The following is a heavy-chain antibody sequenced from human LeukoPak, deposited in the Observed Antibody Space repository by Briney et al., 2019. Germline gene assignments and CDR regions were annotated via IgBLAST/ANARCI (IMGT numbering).Heavy chain of an antibody. Sequence: TGGSLRLSCAASGFTFSSYTMNWVRQAPGKGLEWVSSISSSSSYMYYADSVKGRFTISRDNAKNSLYLQMDSLRAEDTAVYYCARAPYDIVTGYSGYFDYWGQGTLVTVSS. CDR1: GFTFSSYT. D-gene: IGHD3-9*01. V-gene: IGHV3-21*01. J-gene: IGHJ4*02. CDR2: ISSSSSYM. CDR3: ARAPYDIVTGYSGYFDY.